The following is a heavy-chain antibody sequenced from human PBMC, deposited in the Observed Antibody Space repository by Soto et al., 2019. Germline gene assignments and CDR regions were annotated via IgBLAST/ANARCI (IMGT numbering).Heavy chain of an antibody. CDR2: NYYGGST. CDR3: ASGSTVINTLDF. CDR1: GGSITSGDYY. V-gene: IGHV4-30-4*01. Sequence: QVLLQESGPGLVKPSQTLSLTCTVSGGSITSGDYYWSWIRQPPGKGLEWVGYNYYGGSTYYNPSLESRITISLDTAKNQFSLELTSVTAADTAVYYCASGSTVINTLDFWGQGTLVTVSS. D-gene: IGHD4-17*01. J-gene: IGHJ4*02.